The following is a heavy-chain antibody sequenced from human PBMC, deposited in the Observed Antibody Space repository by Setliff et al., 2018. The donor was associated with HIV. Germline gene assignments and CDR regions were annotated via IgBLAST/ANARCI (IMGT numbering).Heavy chain of an antibody. CDR3: ARHEPMGILEHHWYFDL. CDR1: GGSISSSSYY. D-gene: IGHD3-3*01. Sequence: ASETLSLTCTVSGGSISSSSYYWGWIRQPPGKGLEWIGSTYYSGSTYYNPSLKSRVTISVDTSKNQFSLKLSSVTAADTAVYYCARHEPMGILEHHWYFDLWGRGTLVTVSS. CDR2: TYYSGST. V-gene: IGHV4-39*01. J-gene: IGHJ2*01.